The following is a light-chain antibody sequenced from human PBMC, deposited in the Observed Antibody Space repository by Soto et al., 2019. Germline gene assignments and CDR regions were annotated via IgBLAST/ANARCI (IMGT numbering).Light chain of an antibody. J-gene: IGKJ1*01. V-gene: IGKV3-15*01. CDR3: QQYYDGPPWT. Sequence: VMTQSPGTLPVSPGERATLSCRASQSVNNNLAWYQQKPGQAPRLLIYASSIRATGIPARFSGSGSGTEFTLTISSLQSEDFAVYHCQQYYDGPPWTFGQGTKVEVK. CDR2: ASS. CDR1: QSVNNN.